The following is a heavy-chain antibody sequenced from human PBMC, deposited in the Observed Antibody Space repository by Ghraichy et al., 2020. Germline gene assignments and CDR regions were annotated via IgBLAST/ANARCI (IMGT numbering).Heavy chain of an antibody. CDR1: GFTFSSYW. Sequence: GGSLRLSCAASGFTFSSYWMHWVRQAPGKGLVWVSRINSDGSSTSYADSVKGRFTISRDNAKNTLYLQMNSLRAEDTAVYYCARGRAYCGGDCYSRNYYYYYGMDVWGQGTTVTVSS. D-gene: IGHD2-21*02. V-gene: IGHV3-74*01. J-gene: IGHJ6*02. CDR3: ARGRAYCGGDCYSRNYYYYYGMDV. CDR2: INSDGSST.